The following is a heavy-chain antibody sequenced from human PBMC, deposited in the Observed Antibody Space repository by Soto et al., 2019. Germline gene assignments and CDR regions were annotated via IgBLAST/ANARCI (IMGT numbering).Heavy chain of an antibody. CDR3: ARRNPDFWSGYYYYMDV. V-gene: IGHV1-18*01. J-gene: IGHJ6*03. D-gene: IGHD3-3*01. CDR1: GYTFSSYG. CDR2: ISAYNGNT. Sequence: GAPVNVSCKASGYTFSSYGISWVRQAPGQGLEWMGWISAYNGNTNYAQKLQGRVTMTTDTSTSTAYMELRSLRSDDTAVYYCARRNPDFWSGYYYYMDVWGKGTTVTVSS.